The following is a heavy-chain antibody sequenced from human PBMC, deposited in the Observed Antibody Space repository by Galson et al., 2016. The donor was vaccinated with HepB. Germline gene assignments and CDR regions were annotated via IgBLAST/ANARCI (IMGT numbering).Heavy chain of an antibody. Sequence: SVKVSCKASRGTFSNYPINWVRQAPGQGLEWMGGIIPISGTANYAQKFQGRVTATADGSTSTVYMELSSLTSEDTAVYYCAREGVGTCSSSSCQFDNWGQGTLVTVSS. CDR2: IIPISGTA. CDR3: AREGVGTCSSSSCQFDN. D-gene: IGHD2-2*01. V-gene: IGHV1-69*13. CDR1: RGTFSNYP. J-gene: IGHJ4*02.